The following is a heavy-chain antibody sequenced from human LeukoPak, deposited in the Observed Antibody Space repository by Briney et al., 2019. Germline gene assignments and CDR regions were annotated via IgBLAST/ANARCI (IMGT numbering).Heavy chain of an antibody. Sequence: PGGSLRLSCEASGFTFTTYSMTWVRQAPGKGLEWVSIISSGSSAIFSADALKGRFTISRDNTKNSLYLQMNSLRAEDTAVYYCARDSKSVPSSTGCSFFDGWGQGTLVTVSS. CDR1: GFTFTTYS. CDR2: ISSGSSAI. D-gene: IGHD2-2*01. CDR3: ARDSKSVPSSTGCSFFDG. J-gene: IGHJ4*02. V-gene: IGHV3-21*01.